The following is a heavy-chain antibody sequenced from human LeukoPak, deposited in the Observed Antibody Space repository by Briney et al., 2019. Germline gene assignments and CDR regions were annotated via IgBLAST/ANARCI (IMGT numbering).Heavy chain of an antibody. CDR3: AKGDGSGSYYIFDY. Sequence: GGSLRLSCAASGFTFSSYGMHWVRQAPGKGLEWVAFIRYDGSHKYYADSVRGRFTISRDNSKNTLYLQINSLRAEDTAVYYCAKGDGSGSYYIFDYWGQGTLVTVSS. CDR2: IRYDGSHK. CDR1: GFTFSSYG. J-gene: IGHJ4*02. V-gene: IGHV3-30*02. D-gene: IGHD3-10*01.